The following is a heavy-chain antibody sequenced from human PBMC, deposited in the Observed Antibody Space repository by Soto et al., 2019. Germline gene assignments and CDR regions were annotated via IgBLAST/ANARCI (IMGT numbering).Heavy chain of an antibody. Sequence: GESLKISCQGSGYRFSNYWIAWVRQMPGEGLEWLGIIYPDDSETRYSPSFQGQVTISADKSIKTTYLQWGSLRASDTAIYFCASSVLVTSTMNYFDLWGQGTLVTVSS. V-gene: IGHV5-51*01. J-gene: IGHJ4*02. CDR1: GYRFSNYW. CDR3: ASSVLVTSTMNYFDL. D-gene: IGHD2-2*01. CDR2: IYPDDSET.